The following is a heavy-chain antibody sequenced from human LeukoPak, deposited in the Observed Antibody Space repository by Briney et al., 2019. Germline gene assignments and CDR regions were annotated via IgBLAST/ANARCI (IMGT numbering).Heavy chain of an antibody. CDR3: ARDSIAQGFLDY. D-gene: IGHD2/OR15-2a*01. CDR1: GYTFTGYY. CDR2: INPNSGGT. V-gene: IGHV1-2*02. J-gene: IGHJ4*02. Sequence: ASVKVSCKASGYTFTGYYMHWVRQAPGQGLEWMGWINPNSGGTNYAQKFQGGVTMTRDTSISTAYMELSRLRSDDTAVYYCARDSIAQGFLDYWGQGTLVTVSS.